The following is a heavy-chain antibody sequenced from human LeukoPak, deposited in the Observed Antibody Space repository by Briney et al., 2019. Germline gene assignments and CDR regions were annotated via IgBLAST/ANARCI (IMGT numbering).Heavy chain of an antibody. J-gene: IGHJ4*02. V-gene: IGHV3-48*03. CDR3: ALPYGAVAGPSDY. D-gene: IGHD6-19*01. Sequence: PGGSLRLSCAASGFTFGNYKMNWVRQAPGKGLEWVSYIHLTDNTKYYADSVKGRFTVSRDNAKNSLYLQMNSLRDEDTAVYYCALPYGAVAGPSDYWGQGTLVTVSS. CDR1: GFTFGNYK. CDR2: IHLTDNTK.